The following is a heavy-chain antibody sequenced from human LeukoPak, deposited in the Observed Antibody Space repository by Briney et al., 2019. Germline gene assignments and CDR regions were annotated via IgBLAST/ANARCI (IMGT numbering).Heavy chain of an antibody. CDR2: IYSGGST. V-gene: IGHV3-53*01. J-gene: IGHJ3*02. CDR3: ASPSEDYGDYSDAFDI. D-gene: IGHD4-17*01. Sequence: GGSLRLSCAASGFTVSSNYMSWVRQAPGKGLEWVSVIYSGGSTYYADSVKGRFTISRDNPKNTLYLQMNSLRAEDTAVYYCASPSEDYGDYSDAFDIWGQGTMVTVSS. CDR1: GFTVSSNY.